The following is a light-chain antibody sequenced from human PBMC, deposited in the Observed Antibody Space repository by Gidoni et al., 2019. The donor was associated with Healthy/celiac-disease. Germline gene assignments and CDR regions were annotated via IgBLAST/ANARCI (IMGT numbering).Light chain of an antibody. J-gene: IGKJ3*01. Sequence: DIQMPQSPSSLSASVGDRVTITCRASQSISSYLNWYQQKPGKDAKLLIYAEASLQSRVPSRCSGSRSGTDFTLTISSLQPEDYATYYCQQSYSTPRTFGPGTKVDIK. CDR1: QSISSY. CDR2: AEA. CDR3: QQSYSTPRT. V-gene: IGKV1-39*01.